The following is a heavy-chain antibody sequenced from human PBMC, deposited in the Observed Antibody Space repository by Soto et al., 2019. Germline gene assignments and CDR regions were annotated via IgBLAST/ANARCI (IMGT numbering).Heavy chain of an antibody. J-gene: IGHJ6*03. CDR2: ISSSGSTI. CDR1: GFTFSSYG. CDR3: ARTMVRGVMTLQHYYYMDV. Sequence: GGSLRLSCAASGFTFSSYGMHWVRQAPGKGLEWVSYISSSGSTIYYADSVKGRFTISRDNAKNSLYLQMNSLGAEDTAVYYCARTMVRGVMTLQHYYYMDVWGKGTTVTVSS. V-gene: IGHV3-48*04. D-gene: IGHD3-10*01.